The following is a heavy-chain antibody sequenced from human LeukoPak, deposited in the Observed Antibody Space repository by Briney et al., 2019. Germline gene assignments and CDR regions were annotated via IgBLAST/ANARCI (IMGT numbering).Heavy chain of an antibody. CDR2: IYYSGST. CDR3: ARPLGYCSGGSCYFNWFDP. CDR1: GGSISSSSYY. D-gene: IGHD2-15*01. V-gene: IGHV4-39*01. Sequence: SETLSLTCTVSGGSISSSSYYWGWIRQPPGKGLEWIGGIYYSGSTYYNPSLKSRVTISVGTSKNQFSLKLSSVTAADTAVYYCARPLGYCSGGSCYFNWFDPWGQGTLVTVSS. J-gene: IGHJ5*02.